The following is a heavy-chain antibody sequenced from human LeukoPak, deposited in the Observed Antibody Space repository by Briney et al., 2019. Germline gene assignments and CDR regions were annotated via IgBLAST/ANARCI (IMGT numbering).Heavy chain of an antibody. J-gene: IGHJ4*02. CDR2: IYNDGST. CDR1: GLTVSSSY. Sequence: GGSLRLSCAASGLTVSSSYMSWVRQAPGKGLEWVSIIYNDGSTYYADSMKGRFTISRDNSKNTLSLQMNSLRDEDTAVYYCVSFGEDDDNRRIFKADYWGQGTLVTVSS. CDR3: VSFGEDDDNRRIFKADY. V-gene: IGHV3-53*01. D-gene: IGHD2-21*01.